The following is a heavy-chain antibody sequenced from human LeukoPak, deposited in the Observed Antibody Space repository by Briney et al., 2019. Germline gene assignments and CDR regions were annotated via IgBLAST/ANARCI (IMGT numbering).Heavy chain of an antibody. CDR3: ARDRIAVAAAFDI. D-gene: IGHD6-19*01. Sequence: PGGSLRLSCAASGFTFSSYEMNWVRQAPGKGLEWVSHISSSGNTKYYADSVKGRFTISRDNAKKSLYLRMNSLRAEDTAVYYCARDRIAVAAAFDIWGQGTVVTVSS. V-gene: IGHV3-48*03. CDR2: ISSSGNTK. J-gene: IGHJ3*02. CDR1: GFTFSSYE.